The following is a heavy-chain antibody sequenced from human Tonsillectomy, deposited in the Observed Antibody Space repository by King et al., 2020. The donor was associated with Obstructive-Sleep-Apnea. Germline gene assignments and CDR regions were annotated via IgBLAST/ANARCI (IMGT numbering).Heavy chain of an antibody. CDR2: IGTSCDP. CDR3: ARGSPHYYGMDV. J-gene: IGHJ6*02. V-gene: IGHV3-13*05. Sequence: VQLVESGGGLVQPGGSLRLSCAASGFTFSSYDMHWVRQATGKGLEWVSGIGTSCDPNYPDSVKGRFTISRENAKNSLYLQMNSLRAGDTAVYYCARGSPHYYGMDVWGQGTTVTVSS. CDR1: GFTFSSYD.